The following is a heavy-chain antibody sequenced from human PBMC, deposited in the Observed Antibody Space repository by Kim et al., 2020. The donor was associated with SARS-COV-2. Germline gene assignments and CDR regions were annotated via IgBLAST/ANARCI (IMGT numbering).Heavy chain of an antibody. Sequence: SETLSLTCTVSGGSISSYYWSWIRQPPGKGLEWIGYIYYSGSTNYNPSLKSRVTISVDTSKNQFSLKLSSVTAADTAVYYCASYSNHFDYWGQGTLVTVSS. D-gene: IGHD4-4*01. J-gene: IGHJ4*02. V-gene: IGHV4-59*01. CDR1: GGSISSYY. CDR2: IYYSGST. CDR3: ASYSNHFDY.